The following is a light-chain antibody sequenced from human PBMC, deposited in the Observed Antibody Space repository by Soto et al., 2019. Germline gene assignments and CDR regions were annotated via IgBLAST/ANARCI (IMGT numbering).Light chain of an antibody. V-gene: IGKV3-20*01. J-gene: IGKJ2*01. CDR2: GAS. CDR3: QQYGSSPST. CDR1: QSVSSNY. Sequence: EIVLSQSPGTLSLSPRERATLSCRANQSVSSNYLAWYQQKPGQAPRLLIYGASRRATGIPDRFSGSGSGTDFNLTINRLEPEDFAVFYCQQYGSSPSTFGRGTKLEVK.